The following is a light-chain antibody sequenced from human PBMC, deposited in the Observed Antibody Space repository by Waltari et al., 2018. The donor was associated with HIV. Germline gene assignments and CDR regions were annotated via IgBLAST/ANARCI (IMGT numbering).Light chain of an antibody. Sequence: QSVLTQTPSLSGTPGQRVTISCSGGYSNIGSNTVNWYQQFPATAPRLLIYSNNQRPAGVPDRFSGTKSGTSASLVISELQAQDEADYHCAAWDDSLHGELFGGGTKLTVL. V-gene: IGLV1-44*01. J-gene: IGLJ2*01. CDR3: AAWDDSLHGEL. CDR2: SNN. CDR1: YSNIGSNT.